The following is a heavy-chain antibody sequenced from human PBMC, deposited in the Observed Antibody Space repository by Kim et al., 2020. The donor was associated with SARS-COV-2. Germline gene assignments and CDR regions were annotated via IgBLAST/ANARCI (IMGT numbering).Heavy chain of an antibody. Sequence: SETLSLTCSVSGGAIRGSTYYWGWVRQPPGKGLDWVGSISYTGITYHNPSLKSRLTMSVDTSKNQFSLNLNSVTAADTAVYYCVTLDYWGQGTLVTVS. CDR3: VTLDY. CDR2: ISYTGIT. V-gene: IGHV4-39*01. CDR1: GGAIRGSTYY. J-gene: IGHJ4*02.